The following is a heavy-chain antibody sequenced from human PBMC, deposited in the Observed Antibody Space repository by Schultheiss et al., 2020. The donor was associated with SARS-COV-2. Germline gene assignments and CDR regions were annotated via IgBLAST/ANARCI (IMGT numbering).Heavy chain of an antibody. Sequence: TCTVSGGSVSSGSDHWSWIRQPPGKGLEWIGYIYYSGSTYYNPSLKSRVTISVDTSKNQFSLKLSSVTAADTAVYYCARAGITIFGVVTHFDYWGQGTLVTVSS. J-gene: IGHJ4*02. V-gene: IGHV4-31*03. D-gene: IGHD3-3*01. CDR1: GGSVSSGSDH. CDR3: ARAGITIFGVVTHFDY. CDR2: IYYSGST.